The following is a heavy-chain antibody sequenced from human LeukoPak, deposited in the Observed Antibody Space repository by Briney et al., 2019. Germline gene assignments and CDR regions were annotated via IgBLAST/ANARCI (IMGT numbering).Heavy chain of an antibody. CDR2: IYYSGST. CDR3: AREDTVTTDY. D-gene: IGHD4-17*01. V-gene: IGHV4-39*07. Sequence: PSETLSLTCTVSGGSISSSSYYWGWIRQPPGKGLEWIGSIYYSGSTYYNPSLKSRVTISVDTSKNQFSLKLSSVTAADTAVYYCAREDTVTTDYWGQGTLVTVSS. CDR1: GGSISSSSYY. J-gene: IGHJ4*02.